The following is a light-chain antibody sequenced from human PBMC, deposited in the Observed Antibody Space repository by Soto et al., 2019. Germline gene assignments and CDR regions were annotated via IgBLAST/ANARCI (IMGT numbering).Light chain of an antibody. CDR3: QQRSNGPPIT. J-gene: IGKJ5*01. V-gene: IGKV3-11*01. CDR1: QGIGDT. CDR2: DAS. Sequence: QSPSTVSVSKREGVTLSCRASQGIGDTLAWYQQKPGQAPRLLIYDASNRATGIPARFSGSGSGTDFTLTISSLEPEDFAVYYCQQRSNGPPITVGQGTRLEIK.